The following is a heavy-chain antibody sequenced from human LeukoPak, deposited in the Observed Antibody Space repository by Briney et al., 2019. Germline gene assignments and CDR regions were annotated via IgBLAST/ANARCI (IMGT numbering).Heavy chain of an antibody. CDR3: ARGSHLTGSKSYYYYGMDV. V-gene: IGHV1-18*01. CDR2: ISAYNGNT. Sequence: ASVKVSCKASGYTFTSYGISWVRQAPGQGLEWMGWISAYNGNTNYAQKLQGRVTMTTDTPTSTAYMELSSLRSEDTAVYYCARGSHLTGSKSYYYYGMDVWGQGTTVTVSS. CDR1: GYTFTSYG. J-gene: IGHJ6*02. D-gene: IGHD1-26*01.